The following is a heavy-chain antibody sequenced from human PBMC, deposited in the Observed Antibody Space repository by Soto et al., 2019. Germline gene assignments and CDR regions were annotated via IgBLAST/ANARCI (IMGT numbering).Heavy chain of an antibody. J-gene: IGHJ6*02. CDR3: ARYIMGTNYYYYGMDV. CDR1: GGSISSYY. V-gene: IGHV4-59*01. CDR2: IYYSGST. D-gene: IGHD5-12*01. Sequence: SETLSLTCTVSGGSISSYYWSWIRQPPGKGLEWIGYIYYSGSTNYNPSLKSRVTISVDTSKNQFSLKLSSVTAADTAVYYCARYIMGTNYYYYGMDVWGQGTTVTVSS.